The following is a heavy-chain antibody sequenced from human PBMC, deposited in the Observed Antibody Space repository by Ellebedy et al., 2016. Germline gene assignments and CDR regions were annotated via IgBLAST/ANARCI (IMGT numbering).Heavy chain of an antibody. V-gene: IGHV1-18*01. D-gene: IGHD2-15*01. J-gene: IGHJ4*02. CDR1: GYTFNYYD. Sequence: ASVKVSXXASGYTFNYYDINWVRQAPGQGLEWMGRINRDYGDTTYAQKFQGRVTLTTDTSTNTGYMELRSLRSDDTAVYYCASSLEAWYGDWGQGSLVTVSS. CDR2: INRDYGDT. CDR3: ASSLEAWYGD.